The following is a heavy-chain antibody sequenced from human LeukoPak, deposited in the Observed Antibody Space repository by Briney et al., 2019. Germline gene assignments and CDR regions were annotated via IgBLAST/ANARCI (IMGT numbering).Heavy chain of an antibody. J-gene: IGHJ6*02. Sequence: PGGSLRLSCAASGFTFSSYAMSWVRQAPGKGLEWVSAISGSGGSTYYADSVKGRFTISRDNSKNTLYLQMNSLRAEDTAVYYCARGEQQLATYYYGMDVWGQGTTVTVSS. D-gene: IGHD6-13*01. CDR1: GFTFSSYA. CDR2: ISGSGGST. V-gene: IGHV3-23*01. CDR3: ARGEQQLATYYYGMDV.